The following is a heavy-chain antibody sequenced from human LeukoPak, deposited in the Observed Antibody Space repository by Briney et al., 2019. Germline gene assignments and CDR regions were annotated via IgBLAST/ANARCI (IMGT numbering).Heavy chain of an antibody. Sequence: SGGSLRLSCAASGFTFSNSAMSWVRQAPGKGLEWVSTLSGSGITTYYADSVKGRFTISRDNSKNTLYLQMNSLRAEDTAVYYCAKGQGYSSGWYCFDYWGQGTLVTVSS. CDR1: GFTFSNSA. V-gene: IGHV3-23*01. D-gene: IGHD6-19*01. CDR3: AKGQGYSSGWYCFDY. CDR2: LSGSGITT. J-gene: IGHJ4*02.